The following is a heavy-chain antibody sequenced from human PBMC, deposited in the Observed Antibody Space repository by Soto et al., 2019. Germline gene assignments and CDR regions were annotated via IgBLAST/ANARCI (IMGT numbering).Heavy chain of an antibody. CDR1: GFTFSSCG. Sequence: QVQLVESGGGVVQPGRSLRLSCAASGFTFSSCGMHWVRQAPGKGLEWVAVISYDGSNKYYADSVKGRFTISRDNSKNPLYLQMNSLRAEDTAVYYCAKDRSAAGNDWFDPWGQGTLLTVSS. CDR2: ISYDGSNK. J-gene: IGHJ5*02. V-gene: IGHV3-30*18. CDR3: AKDRSAAGNDWFDP. D-gene: IGHD6-13*01.